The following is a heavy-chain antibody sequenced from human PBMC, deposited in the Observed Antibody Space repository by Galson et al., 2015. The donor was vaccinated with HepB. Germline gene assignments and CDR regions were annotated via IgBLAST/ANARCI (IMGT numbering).Heavy chain of an antibody. D-gene: IGHD3-22*01. J-gene: IGHJ3*01. CDR2: IIPLFGSA. V-gene: IGHV1-69*13. Sequence: SVKVSCKASGVTFSSYAISWLRQAPGQGLEWMGGIIPLFGSANYAQKLQGRVTITADESTSTTYMELSSLRSEDTALYYCARQYDTSGYYAYWGQGQWSPSLQ. CDR3: ARQYDTSGYYAY. CDR1: GVTFSSYA.